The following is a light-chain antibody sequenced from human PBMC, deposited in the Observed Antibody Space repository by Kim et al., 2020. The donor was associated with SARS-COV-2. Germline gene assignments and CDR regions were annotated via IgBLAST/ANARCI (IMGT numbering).Light chain of an antibody. CDR3: QAWDSSIDV. Sequence: SYELTQPPSVSVSPGQTASITCAGDKFGDKCASWYQQKPGQSPVVVIFRDNRRPSGIPERFSGSNSGNTATLTISGTQAVDEGDYSCQAWDSSIDVFGTG. J-gene: IGLJ1*01. CDR2: RDN. V-gene: IGLV3-1*01. CDR1: KFGDKC.